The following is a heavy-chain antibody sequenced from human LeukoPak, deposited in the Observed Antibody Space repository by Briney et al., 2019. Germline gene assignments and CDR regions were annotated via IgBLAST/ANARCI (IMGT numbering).Heavy chain of an antibody. CDR2: IIPIFGTA. V-gene: IGHV1-69*05. CDR1: GGTFSSYA. J-gene: IGHJ5*02. Sequence: GASVKVSCKASGGTFSSYAISWVRQAPGQGLEWMGGIIPIFGTANYAQKFQGRVTITTDESTSTAYMELSSLRSEDTAVYYCAIHLVGFPEEGWFDPWGQGTLVNVSS. CDR3: AIHLVGFPEEGWFDP. D-gene: IGHD2-15*01.